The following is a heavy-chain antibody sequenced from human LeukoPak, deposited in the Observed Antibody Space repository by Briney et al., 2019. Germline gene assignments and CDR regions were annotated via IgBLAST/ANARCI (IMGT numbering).Heavy chain of an antibody. CDR2: IYHSGKS. CDR1: GYSISSGYY. Sequence: SETLSLTCSVSGYSISSGYYWDWIRQPPGKGLEWIASIYHSGKSYYNPSLESRVTISVDTSKNQFSLKLSSVTAADTAVYYCARGRYPGIAAAGSYYFDYWGQGTLVTVSS. V-gene: IGHV4-38-2*02. D-gene: IGHD6-13*01. CDR3: ARGRYPGIAAAGSYYFDY. J-gene: IGHJ4*02.